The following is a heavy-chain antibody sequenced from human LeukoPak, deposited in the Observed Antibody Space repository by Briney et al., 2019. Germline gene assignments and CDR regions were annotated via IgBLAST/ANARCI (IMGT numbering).Heavy chain of an antibody. CDR3: AKGGGITRPYFDY. CDR1: GFTFSSYA. V-gene: IGHV3-23*01. J-gene: IGHJ4*02. CDR2: VRMTGGST. D-gene: IGHD3-16*01. Sequence: GGSLRLSCAASGFTFSSYAMSWVRQAPGKGLEWVSTVRMTGGSTYYADSVKGRFTISRDNSKNTLHLQMNSLRAEDTAVYYCAKGGGITRPYFDYWGQGTLVTVSS.